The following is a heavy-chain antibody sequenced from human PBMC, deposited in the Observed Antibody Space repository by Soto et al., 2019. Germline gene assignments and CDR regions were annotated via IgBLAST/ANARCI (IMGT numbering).Heavy chain of an antibody. D-gene: IGHD7-27*01. CDR3: ARGDYHEVEGGEDFYYMDV. V-gene: IGHV3-33*01. CDR1: GFTFSSYG. CDR2: IWHDGSNK. J-gene: IGHJ6*03. Sequence: PGGSLRLSCAASGFTFSSYGMYWVRQAPGKGLEWVAVIWHDGSNKYYADSVKGRFTTSRDNSKNTLYLQMNSLRVEDTTVYYCARGDYHEVEGGEDFYYMDVWGKGTTVTVSS.